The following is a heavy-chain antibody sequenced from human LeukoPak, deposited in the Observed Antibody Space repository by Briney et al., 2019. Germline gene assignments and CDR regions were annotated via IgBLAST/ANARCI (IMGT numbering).Heavy chain of an antibody. J-gene: IGHJ4*02. CDR3: AREDIVVVPAAIGGDFDY. Sequence: ASVKVSCKASGYTFTSYGISWVRQAPGQGLEWMGRIIPILGIANYAQKFQGRVTITADKSTSTAYMELSSLRSEDTAVYYCAREDIVVVPAAIGGDFDYWGQGTLVTVSS. CDR1: GYTFTSYG. V-gene: IGHV1-69*04. D-gene: IGHD2-2*01. CDR2: IIPILGIA.